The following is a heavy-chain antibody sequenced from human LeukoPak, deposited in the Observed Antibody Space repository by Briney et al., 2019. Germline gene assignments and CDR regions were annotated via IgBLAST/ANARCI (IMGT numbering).Heavy chain of an antibody. CDR2: IIPIFGTA. D-gene: IGHD3-22*01. CDR3: ARGARYDSSGYPSDY. CDR1: GGTFSSYA. J-gene: IGHJ4*02. V-gene: IGHV1-69*13. Sequence: SVKVSCKASGGTFSSYAISWVRQAPGQGLEWMGGIIPIFGTAKYAQKFQGRVTITADESTSTAYMELRSLRSDDTAVYYCARGARYDSSGYPSDYWGQGTLVTVSS.